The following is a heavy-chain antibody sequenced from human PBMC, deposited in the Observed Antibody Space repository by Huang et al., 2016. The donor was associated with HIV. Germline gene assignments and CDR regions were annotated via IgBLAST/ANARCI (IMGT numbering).Heavy chain of an antibody. CDR3: ARGKYDVLTGWDDTYYFDH. Sequence: EVQLVESGGRLVRPGGSLRLACSASGFTFSAFSMKLIRQAPGKGLEGISYIRIDNCLTYCTDCGKGRFTICIATAKNALYLQMNSLRDDDTALYFCARGKYDVLTGWDDTYYFDHWGQGTLVTVSS. V-gene: IGHV3-48*02. D-gene: IGHD3-9*01. CDR1: GFTFSAFS. CDR2: IRIDNCLT. J-gene: IGHJ4*02.